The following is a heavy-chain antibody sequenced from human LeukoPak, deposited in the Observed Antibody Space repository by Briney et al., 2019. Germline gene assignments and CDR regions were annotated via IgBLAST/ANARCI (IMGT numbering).Heavy chain of an antibody. D-gene: IGHD6-13*01. J-gene: IGHJ4*02. V-gene: IGHV3-21*04. CDR3: AKEGEQRTSSSWYGIDY. CDR1: GFTFSSYG. Sequence: GGSQRLSCAAAGFTFSSYGVNWARQAPGKGLEWVSSISSSSSYIFYADSVKGRFTISRDNAKNTLYLQMNGLRAEDTAVYYCAKEGEQRTSSSWYGIDYWGQGTLVTVSS. CDR2: ISSSSSYI.